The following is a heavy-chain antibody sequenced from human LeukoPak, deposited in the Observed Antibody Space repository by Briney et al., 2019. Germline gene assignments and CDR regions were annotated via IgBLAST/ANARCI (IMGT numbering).Heavy chain of an antibody. D-gene: IGHD3-16*02. CDR2: ICYSGST. Sequence: SETLSLTCTVSGGSISSSSYYWGWIRQPPGKGLEWIGSICYSGSTYYNPSLKSRVTISVDTSKNQFSLKLSSVTAADTAVYYCARGSRSHYVWGSYRPAFDYWGQGTLVTVSS. CDR1: GGSISSSSYY. V-gene: IGHV4-39*07. CDR3: ARGSRSHYVWGSYRPAFDY. J-gene: IGHJ4*02.